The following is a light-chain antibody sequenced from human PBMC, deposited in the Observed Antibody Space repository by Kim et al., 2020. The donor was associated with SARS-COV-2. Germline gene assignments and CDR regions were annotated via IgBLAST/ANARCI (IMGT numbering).Light chain of an antibody. J-gene: IGKJ4*01. CDR2: GVS. V-gene: IGKV3-11*01. CDR3: QQHNNWPLT. Sequence: LSPGERATLSCGASQGVSTNLAWYQQKPGQAPRLLIYGVSNRATGIPARFSGSGSGTDFTLTISSLEPEDFAVYYCQQHNNWPLTFGGGTKVDIK. CDR1: QGVSTN.